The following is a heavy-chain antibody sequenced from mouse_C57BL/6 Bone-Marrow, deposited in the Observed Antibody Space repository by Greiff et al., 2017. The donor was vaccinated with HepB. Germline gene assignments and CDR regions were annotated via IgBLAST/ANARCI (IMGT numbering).Heavy chain of an antibody. CDR3: ARRRYSNPNYYAMDY. CDR2: ISSGSSTI. CDR1: GFTFSDYG. J-gene: IGHJ4*01. D-gene: IGHD2-5*01. Sequence: EVQGVESGGGLVKPGGSLKLSCAASGFTFSDYGMHWVRQAPEKGLEWVAYISSGSSTIYYADTVKGRFTISRDNAKNTLFLQMTSLRSEDTAMYYCARRRYSNPNYYAMDYWGQGTSVTVSS. V-gene: IGHV5-17*01.